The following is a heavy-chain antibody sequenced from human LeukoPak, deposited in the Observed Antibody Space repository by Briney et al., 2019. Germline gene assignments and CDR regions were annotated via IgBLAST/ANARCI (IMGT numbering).Heavy chain of an antibody. V-gene: IGHV3-7*01. CDR2: INEDGSEA. CDR3: ARAKIDY. CDR1: GFTFSSYS. Sequence: GGSLRLSCAASGFTFSSYSMNWVRQAPGTGLEWVANINEDGSEAYYVGSVRGRFTISRDNAKNSLFLHMNSLRVEDTAVYYCARAKIDYWGQGTLVTVSS. J-gene: IGHJ4*02.